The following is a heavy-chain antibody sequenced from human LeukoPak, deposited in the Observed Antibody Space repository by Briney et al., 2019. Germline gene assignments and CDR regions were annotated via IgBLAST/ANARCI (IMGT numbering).Heavy chain of an antibody. V-gene: IGHV4-59*08. D-gene: IGHD3-22*01. Sequence: PSETLSLTCTVSGGSISSYYWSWIRQPPGKGLEWIGYIYYSGSTNYNPSLKSRVTISVDTSKNQFSLKLSSVTAADTAVYYCARPFHSSGYNYPFDYWGQGTLVTVSS. CDR3: ARPFHSSGYNYPFDY. CDR1: GGSISSYY. CDR2: IYYSGST. J-gene: IGHJ4*02.